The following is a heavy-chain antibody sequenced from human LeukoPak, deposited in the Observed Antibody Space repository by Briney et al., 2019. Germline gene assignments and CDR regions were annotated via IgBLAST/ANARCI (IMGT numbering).Heavy chain of an antibody. V-gene: IGHV3-23*01. CDR1: GFTFSSYG. CDR3: ARDGGDYLMNY. J-gene: IGHJ4*02. CDR2: ISGSGGST. D-gene: IGHD4-17*01. Sequence: GGTLRLSCAASGFTFSSYGMSWVRQAPGKGLEWVSAISGSGGSTYYADSVKGRFTISRDNSKNTLYLQMNSLRAEDTAVYYCARDGGDYLMNYWGQGTLVTVSS.